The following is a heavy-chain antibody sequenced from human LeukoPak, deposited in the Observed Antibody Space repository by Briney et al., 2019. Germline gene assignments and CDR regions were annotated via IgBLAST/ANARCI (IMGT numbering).Heavy chain of an antibody. J-gene: IGHJ4*02. V-gene: IGHV3-21*04. Sequence: PGGSLRLSCAASGFTFSSYWMSWVRQAPGKGLEWVSSISSSSSYIYYADSMKGRFTISRDNARNSLYLQMNSLRAEDTAVYYCAKEIGQGDGYNYWGQGTLVTVSS. CDR1: GFTFSSYW. D-gene: IGHD5-24*01. CDR3: AKEIGQGDGYNY. CDR2: ISSSSSYI.